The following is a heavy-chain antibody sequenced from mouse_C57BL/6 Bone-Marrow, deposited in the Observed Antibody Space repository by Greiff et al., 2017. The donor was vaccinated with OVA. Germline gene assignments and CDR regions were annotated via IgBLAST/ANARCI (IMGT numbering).Heavy chain of an antibody. J-gene: IGHJ3*01. CDR2: ISYSGST. CDR3: ARGHDYDSWFAY. V-gene: IGHV3-1*01. CDR1: GYSITSGYD. Sequence: EVMLVESGPGMVKPSQSLSLTCTVTGYSITSGYDWHWIRHFPGNKLEWMGYISYSGSTNYNPSLKSRISITHDTSKNHFFLKLNSVTTEDTATYYCARGHDYDSWFAYWGQGTLVTVSA. D-gene: IGHD2-4*01.